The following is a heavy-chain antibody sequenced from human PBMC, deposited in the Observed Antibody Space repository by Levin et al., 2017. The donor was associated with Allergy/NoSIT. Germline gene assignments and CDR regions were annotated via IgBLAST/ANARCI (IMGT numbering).Heavy chain of an antibody. CDR1: GGSISSGDYY. Sequence: KASETLSLTCTVSGGSISSGDYYWSWIRQHPGKGLESIGYIYYSGSTYYNPSLRSRITISGDTSKNQFSLKLSSVTAADTAVYYCARGGDPYDYDSSGYPDYWGQGILVTVSS. D-gene: IGHD3-22*01. J-gene: IGHJ4*02. CDR3: ARGGDPYDYDSSGYPDY. V-gene: IGHV4-31*03. CDR2: IYYSGST.